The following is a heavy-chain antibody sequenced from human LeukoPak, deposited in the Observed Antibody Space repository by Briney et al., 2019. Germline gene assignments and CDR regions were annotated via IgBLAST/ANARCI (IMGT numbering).Heavy chain of an antibody. CDR1: GFTVSSNF. D-gene: IGHD4-23*01. Sequence: GGSLRLSCAASGFTVSSNFMSWVRQAPGKGLEWVSIIFIDGRTFYADSVKGRFSISRDNSKNALYLQMNSLRAEDMAMYYCAILGGATVVAPDAFDFWGQGTMVSVSS. J-gene: IGHJ3*01. V-gene: IGHV3-66*01. CDR2: IFIDGRT. CDR3: AILGGATVVAPDAFDF.